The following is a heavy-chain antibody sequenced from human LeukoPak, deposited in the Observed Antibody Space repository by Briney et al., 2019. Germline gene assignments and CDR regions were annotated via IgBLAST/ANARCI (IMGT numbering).Heavy chain of an antibody. CDR1: GFTFDDYA. D-gene: IGHD3-10*01. CDR2: ISWNSGSI. CDR3: AKGGFTGGFDP. V-gene: IGHV3-9*01. J-gene: IGHJ5*02. Sequence: GRSLRLSCTASGFTFDDYAMHWVRQAPGKGLEWVSGISWNSGSIGYADSVKGRFTISRDNSKNTLYLQMNSLRAEDTAVYYCAKGGFTGGFDPWGQGTLVTVSS.